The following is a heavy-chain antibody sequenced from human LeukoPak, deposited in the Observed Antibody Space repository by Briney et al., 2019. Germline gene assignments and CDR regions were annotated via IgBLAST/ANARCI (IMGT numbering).Heavy chain of an antibody. Sequence: GASVKVSCKASGYTFTGYYVHWVRQAPGQGLEWMGWINPNSGGTNYAQKFQGRVTMTRDTSISTAYMELSRLRSDDTAVYYCARISVLAAAGTLGEDDYWGQGTLVTVSS. J-gene: IGHJ4*02. CDR2: INPNSGGT. D-gene: IGHD6-13*01. V-gene: IGHV1-2*02. CDR1: GYTFTGYY. CDR3: ARISVLAAAGTLGEDDY.